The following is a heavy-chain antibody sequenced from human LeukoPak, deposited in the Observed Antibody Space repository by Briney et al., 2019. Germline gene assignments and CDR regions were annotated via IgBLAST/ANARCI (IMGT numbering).Heavy chain of an antibody. V-gene: IGHV3-7*01. CDR2: IKQDGSEK. Sequence: GGSLRLSCAASGFTLSSYWMSWVRQAPGKGVEGVANIKQDGSEKYYVDSVKGRFTISRDNAKNSLYLQMNSLRAEDTAAYYCARDFATMIDDAFDIWGQGTMVTVSS. CDR3: ARDFATMIDDAFDI. CDR1: GFTLSSYW. J-gene: IGHJ3*02. D-gene: IGHD3-22*01.